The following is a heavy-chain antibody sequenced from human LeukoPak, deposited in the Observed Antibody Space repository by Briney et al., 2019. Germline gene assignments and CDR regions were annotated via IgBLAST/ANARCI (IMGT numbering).Heavy chain of an antibody. Sequence: GGSLRLSCSASGFTFSSYAMHWVRQAPGKGLEYVSAISSNGGSTYYADSVKGRFTISRDNSKSTLYLQMNSLRAEDTAVYYCARGRSGAFDYWGQGTLVTVSS. J-gene: IGHJ4*02. CDR3: ARGRSGAFDY. D-gene: IGHD3-10*01. V-gene: IGHV3-64*04. CDR2: ISSNGGST. CDR1: GFTFSSYA.